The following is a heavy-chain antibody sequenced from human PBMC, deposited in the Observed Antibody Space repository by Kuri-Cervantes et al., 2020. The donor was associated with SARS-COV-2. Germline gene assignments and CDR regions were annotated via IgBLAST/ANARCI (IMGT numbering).Heavy chain of an antibody. D-gene: IGHD3-3*02. Sequence: SETLSLTCTVSGGSISSGSYYWSWIRQPAGKGLEWIGYIYTSGSTNYNPSLKSRVTISVDTSKNQFSLKLSSVTAADTAVYYCARLVGIFGVVIGTIDYWGQGTLVTVSS. CDR2: IYTSGST. V-gene: IGHV4-61*09. CDR3: ARLVGIFGVVIGTIDY. CDR1: GGSISSGSYY. J-gene: IGHJ4*02.